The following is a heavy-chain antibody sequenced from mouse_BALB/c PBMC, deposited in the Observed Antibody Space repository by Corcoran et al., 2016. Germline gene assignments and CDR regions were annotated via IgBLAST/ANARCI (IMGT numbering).Heavy chain of an antibody. CDR2: IYWDDDK. V-gene: IGHV8-12*01. Sequence: QVTLKESGPGLLQPSQTLSLTCSFSGFSLSTSGMGVSWIRQPSGKGLEWLAHIYWDDDKRYNPSLKSRLTISKDTSSNQVFLKITSVDTADTATYYCARREITTGAMDYWGQGTSVTVSS. CDR1: GFSLSTSGMG. D-gene: IGHD1-1*01. J-gene: IGHJ4*01. CDR3: ARREITTGAMDY.